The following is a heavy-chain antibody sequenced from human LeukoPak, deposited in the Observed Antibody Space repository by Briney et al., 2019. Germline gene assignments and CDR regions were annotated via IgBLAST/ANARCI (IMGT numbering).Heavy chain of an antibody. D-gene: IGHD3-3*01. CDR2: ISAYNGKT. J-gene: IGHJ1*01. CDR3: ATPGSVYYDFWSGYYTPEYFKH. CDR1: GYTFTSYG. Sequence: GASVKVSCKASGYTFTSYGISWVRQAPGQGLGWMGWISAYNGKTNYAQKLQGRVTMTTDTSTSTAYMELRSLRSDDTAVYYCATPGSVYYDFWSGYYTPEYFKHWGQGTLVTVSS. V-gene: IGHV1-18*01.